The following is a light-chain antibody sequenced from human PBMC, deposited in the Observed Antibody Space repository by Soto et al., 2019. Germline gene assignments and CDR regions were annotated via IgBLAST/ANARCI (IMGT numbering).Light chain of an antibody. CDR3: NSYTSKSTGV. J-gene: IGLJ1*01. Sequence: QSALTQPASVSGSPGQSITISCTETSSDVGGYNYVSWYQQHPGKAPKLIIYELINRPSGVSNRFSGSKSGNTASLTISGLQAEDEADYYCNSYTSKSTGVFGTGTKVTVL. V-gene: IGLV2-14*01. CDR2: ELI. CDR1: SSDVGGYNY.